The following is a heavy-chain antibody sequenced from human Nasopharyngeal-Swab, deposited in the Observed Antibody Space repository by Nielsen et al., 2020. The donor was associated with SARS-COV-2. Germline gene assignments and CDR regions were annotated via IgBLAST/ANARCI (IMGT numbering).Heavy chain of an antibody. CDR1: GYTFTSYD. D-gene: IGHD3-9*01. CDR2: MNPNSGNT. J-gene: IGHJ6*02. CDR3: AREPRLGFDSRYYGMDV. Sequence: ASVKVSCKASGYTFTSYDINWVRQATGQGLEWMGWMNPNSGNTGYAQKFQGRVTMTRNTSISTAYMELSSLRSEDTAVYYCAREPRLGFDSRYYGMDVWGQGTTVTVSS. V-gene: IGHV1-8*01.